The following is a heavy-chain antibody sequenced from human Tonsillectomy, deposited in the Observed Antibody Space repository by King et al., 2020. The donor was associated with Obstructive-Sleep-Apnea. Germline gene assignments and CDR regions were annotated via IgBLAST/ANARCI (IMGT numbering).Heavy chain of an antibody. J-gene: IGHJ4*02. CDR1: GYTFTGYY. V-gene: IGHV1-2*04. CDR3: ARGEEVATIEAPDFDY. CDR2: INPNSGGT. Sequence: QLVQSGAEVKKPGASVKVSCKASGYTFTGYYMHWVRQAPGQGLEWMGWINPNSGGTNYAQKFQGWVTMTRDTSISTAYMELSRLRSDDTAVYYCARGEEVATIEAPDFDYWGQGTLVTVSS. D-gene: IGHD5-12*01.